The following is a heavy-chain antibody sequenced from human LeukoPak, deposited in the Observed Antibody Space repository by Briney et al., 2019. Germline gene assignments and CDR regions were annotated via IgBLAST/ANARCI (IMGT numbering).Heavy chain of an antibody. CDR1: GGSVSSGSYY. Sequence: SETLSLTCTVSGGSVSSGSYYWSWIRQPPGKGLEWIGYIYYSGSTNYNPSLRSRVTISVDTSENQFSLKLSSVTAADTAVYYCARTYYYDSSGYYYFDYWGQGTLVTVSS. D-gene: IGHD3-22*01. J-gene: IGHJ4*02. CDR3: ARTYYYDSSGYYYFDY. CDR2: IYYSGST. V-gene: IGHV4-61*01.